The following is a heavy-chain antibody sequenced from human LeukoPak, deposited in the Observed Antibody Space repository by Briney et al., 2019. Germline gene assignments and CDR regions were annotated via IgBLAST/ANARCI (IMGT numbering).Heavy chain of an antibody. D-gene: IGHD2-21*02. J-gene: IGHJ4*02. CDR2: IYYSGST. CDR1: GGAIASGGYS. Sequence: SETLSLTCTVSGGAIASGGYSWNWIRQPPGKGLEWIGYIYYSGSTNFNPSLKSRVTISVDTSKNQFSLKLSSVTAADTAVYYCASSGTIFRLDCGGDCYRQGVENWGQGTLVTVSS. CDR3: ASSGTIFRLDCGGDCYRQGVEN. V-gene: IGHV4-61*08.